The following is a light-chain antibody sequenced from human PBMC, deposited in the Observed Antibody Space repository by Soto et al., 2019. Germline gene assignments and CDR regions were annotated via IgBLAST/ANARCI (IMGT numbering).Light chain of an antibody. CDR3: SSYTTRSTRV. Sequence: QSVLTQPASVSGSPGQSIAISCTGSSSDVGIYNYVSWYQQHPGKVPQLIIYEVSNRPSGVSNRFSGSKSGNTSSLTISGLHDEDEDDYYCSSYTTRSTRVFGTGTKLTAL. J-gene: IGLJ1*01. CDR1: SSDVGIYNY. V-gene: IGLV2-14*01. CDR2: EVS.